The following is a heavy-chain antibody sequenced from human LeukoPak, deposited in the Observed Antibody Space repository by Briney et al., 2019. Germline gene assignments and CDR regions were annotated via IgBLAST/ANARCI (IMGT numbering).Heavy chain of an antibody. D-gene: IGHD3-22*01. J-gene: IGHJ3*02. CDR3: ASPVVHDAFDI. CDR1: GGSNSSYY. V-gene: IGHV3-53*01. CDR2: IYSGGST. Sequence: PSETLSLTCTVSGGSNSSYYWRWIRQPPGKGLEWVSVIYSGGSTYYADSVKGRFTISRDNSKNTLYLQMNSLRAEDTAVYYCASPVVHDAFDIWGQGTMVTVSS.